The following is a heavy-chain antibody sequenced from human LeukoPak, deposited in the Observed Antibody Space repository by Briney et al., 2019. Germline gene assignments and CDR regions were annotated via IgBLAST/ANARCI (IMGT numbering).Heavy chain of an antibody. CDR2: ISYDGSNK. J-gene: IGHJ5*02. D-gene: IGHD1-26*01. V-gene: IGHV3-30*18. CDR3: AKQRVVGATSFGH. Sequence: GGSLRLSCAASGFTFSNYGMRGVRQAPGKGLEWVAVISYDGSNKYYGDSVKGRFTISRDNSKNTLYLQMNSLRGEDTAVYYCAKQRVVGATSFGHWGQGTLVTVSS. CDR1: GFTFSNYG.